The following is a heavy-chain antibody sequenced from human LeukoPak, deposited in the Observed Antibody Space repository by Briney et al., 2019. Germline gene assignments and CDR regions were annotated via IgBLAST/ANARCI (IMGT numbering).Heavy chain of an antibody. CDR1: GFTFSSYG. CDR3: ARAPSSSRGYFQH. D-gene: IGHD2-2*01. Sequence: GGSLRLSCAASGFTFSSYGMHWVRQAPGKGLEWVAFIRYDGSNKYYADSVKGRFTISRDNAKNSLYLQMNSLRAEDTAVYYCARAPSSSRGYFQHWGQGTLVTVSS. V-gene: IGHV3-30*02. J-gene: IGHJ1*01. CDR2: IRYDGSNK.